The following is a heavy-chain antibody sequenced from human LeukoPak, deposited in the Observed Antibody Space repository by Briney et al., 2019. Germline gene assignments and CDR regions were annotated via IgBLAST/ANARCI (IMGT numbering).Heavy chain of an antibody. J-gene: IGHJ4*02. CDR3: AKDTDR. CDR1: GFTFSSYA. CDR2: VSGSGGNT. D-gene: IGHD4-17*01. Sequence: GGSLRLSCAASGFTFSSYAMTWFRQTPDKGLEWVSSVSGSGGNTYYAASVKGRFTIPRDNPKNTLYLQMSSLRAEDTAVYYCAKDTDRWGQGTLVTVSS. V-gene: IGHV3-23*01.